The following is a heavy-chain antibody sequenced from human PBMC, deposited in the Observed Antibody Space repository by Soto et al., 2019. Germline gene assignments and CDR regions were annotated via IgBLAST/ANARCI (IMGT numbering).Heavy chain of an antibody. CDR1: GFTFSSYA. J-gene: IGHJ4*02. CDR2: ISGSGGST. CDR3: AKDGAFGDFWSGYYNRHAPYYFDY. V-gene: IGHV3-23*01. Sequence: PGGSLRLSCAASGFTFSSYAMSWVRQAPGKGLEWVSAISGSGGSTYYADSVKGRFTISRDNSKNTLYLQMNSLRAEDTAVYYCAKDGAFGDFWSGYYNRHAPYYFDYWGQGTLVTVSS. D-gene: IGHD3-3*01.